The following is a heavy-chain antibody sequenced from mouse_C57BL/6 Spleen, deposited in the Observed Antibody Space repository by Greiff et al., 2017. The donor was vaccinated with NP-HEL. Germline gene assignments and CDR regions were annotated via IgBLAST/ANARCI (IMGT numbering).Heavy chain of an antibody. Sequence: EVKLMESGGGLVKPGGSLKLSCAASGFTFSSYTMSWVRQTPEKRLEWVATISGGGGNTYYPDSVKGRSTISIDNANNTLYLHMSRLRSEDTVLYDGARQGLYYSGYFDVWGTGTTVTVSS. D-gene: IGHD2-1*01. CDR1: GFTFSSYT. CDR2: ISGGGGNT. V-gene: IGHV5-9*01. J-gene: IGHJ1*03. CDR3: ARQGLYYSGYFDV.